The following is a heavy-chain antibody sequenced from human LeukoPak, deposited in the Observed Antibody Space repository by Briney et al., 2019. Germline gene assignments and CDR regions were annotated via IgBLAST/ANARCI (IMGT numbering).Heavy chain of an antibody. CDR1: GYTFTSYA. J-gene: IGHJ4*02. CDR2: INAGNGNT. V-gene: IGHV1-3*01. Sequence: ASVKVSCKASGYTFTSYAMHWVRQAPGQRLEWMGWINAGNGNTKYSQKFQGRVTITRDTSASTAYMELSSLRSEDTAVYYCARGRFSAAAGTGEYYFDYWGQGTLVTVSS. D-gene: IGHD6-13*01. CDR3: ARGRFSAAAGTGEYYFDY.